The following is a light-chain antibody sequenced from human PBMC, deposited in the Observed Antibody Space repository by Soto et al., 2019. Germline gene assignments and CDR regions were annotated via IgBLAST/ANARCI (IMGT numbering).Light chain of an antibody. V-gene: IGLV2-14*03. Sequence: QSALTQPASVSGSPGQSVTISCTGTSSDLDGYNFVSWYQHHPGKAPKRMIYDVGNRPSGVSVRFSGSKSGNTASLTSSGLQAEDEAAYYCSSYSSSSSVFGTGTKVTVL. CDR1: SSDLDGYNF. J-gene: IGLJ1*01. CDR3: SSYSSSSSV. CDR2: DVG.